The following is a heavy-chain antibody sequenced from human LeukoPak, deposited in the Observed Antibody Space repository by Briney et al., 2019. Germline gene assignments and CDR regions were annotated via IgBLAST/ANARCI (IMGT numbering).Heavy chain of an antibody. CDR3: AKDIGYSYGPSS. V-gene: IGHV3-30*18. Sequence: GRSLRLSCAASGFTFDDYAMHWVRQAPGKGLEWVAVISYDGSNKYYADSVKGRFTISRDNSKNTLYLQMNSLRAEDTAVYYCAKDIGYSYGPSSWGQGTMVTVSS. D-gene: IGHD5-18*01. CDR2: ISYDGSNK. J-gene: IGHJ3*01. CDR1: GFTFDDYA.